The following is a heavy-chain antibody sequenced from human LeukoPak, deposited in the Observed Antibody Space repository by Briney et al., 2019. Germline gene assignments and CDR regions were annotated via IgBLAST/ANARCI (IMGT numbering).Heavy chain of an antibody. D-gene: IGHD3-22*01. V-gene: IGHV4-30-4*01. CDR2: IYFSGRT. CDR1: GGSISSSDYY. CDR3: AGEWLSQESFDY. Sequence: SETLSLTCTVSGGSISSSDYYWSWIRQPPGKGLEWIGYIYFSGRTYYNPSLKSRLTISIDTSKNQFSLKLTSVTAADTAVYYCAGEWLSQESFDYWGQGTLVTVSS. J-gene: IGHJ4*02.